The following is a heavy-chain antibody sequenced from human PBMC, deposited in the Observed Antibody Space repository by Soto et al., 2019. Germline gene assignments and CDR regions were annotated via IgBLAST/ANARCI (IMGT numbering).Heavy chain of an antibody. V-gene: IGHV5-51*01. D-gene: IGHD6-13*01. CDR3: PRLPTYSSSWTELEY. CDR1: GYSFTSYW. CDR2: IYPGDSDT. J-gene: IGHJ4*02. Sequence: GESLKISCKGSGYSFTSYWIVWVGQMPGKGLEWMGIIYPGDSDTRYSPSFQVQVTISAEKSISTAYLQWSSLKASDTAMYYCPRLPTYSSSWTELEYWGQGTLETFSS.